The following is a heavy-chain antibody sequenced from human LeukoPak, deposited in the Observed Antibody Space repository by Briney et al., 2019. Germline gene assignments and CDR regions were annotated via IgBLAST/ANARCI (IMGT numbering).Heavy chain of an antibody. CDR2: INHSRST. V-gene: IGHV4-34*01. CDR1: GGSFSSYY. D-gene: IGHD3-22*01. CDR3: ARDPGRRPYYYDSSTPWGLDY. J-gene: IGHJ4*02. Sequence: PSETLSLTCAVYGGSFSSYYWSWIRHPPGKGLEWIGEINHSRSTNYHPSLKSRIPISVDTYKNQFSLKLSSVTAADTAVYYCARDPGRRPYYYDSSTPWGLDYWGQGTLVTVSS.